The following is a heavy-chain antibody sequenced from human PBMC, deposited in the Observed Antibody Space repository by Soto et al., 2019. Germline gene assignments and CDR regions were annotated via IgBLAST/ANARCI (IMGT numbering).Heavy chain of an antibody. D-gene: IGHD3-22*01. CDR3: ASPRPSYYYDSSGYKWVAFDI. Sequence: SVKVSCKASGGTFSSYAISWVRQAPGQGLEWMGGIIPIFGTANYAQKFQGRVTITADESTSTAYMELSSLRSEDTAVYYCASPRPSYYYDSSGYKWVAFDIWAQGTMVTVS. CDR2: IIPIFGTA. J-gene: IGHJ3*02. V-gene: IGHV1-69*13. CDR1: GGTFSSYA.